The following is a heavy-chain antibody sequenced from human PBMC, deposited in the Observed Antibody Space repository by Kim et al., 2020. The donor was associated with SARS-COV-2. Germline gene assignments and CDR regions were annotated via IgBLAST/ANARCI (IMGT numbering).Heavy chain of an antibody. CDR3: AKDISVAGTGWVFDY. Sequence: GGSLRLSCAASGFTFSSYAMSWVRQAPGKGLEWVSAISGSGGSTYYADSVKGRFTISRDNSKNTLYLQMNSLRAEDTAVYYCAKDISVAGTGWVFDYWGQGTLVTVSS. D-gene: IGHD6-19*01. J-gene: IGHJ4*02. CDR1: GFTFSSYA. V-gene: IGHV3-23*01. CDR2: ISGSGGST.